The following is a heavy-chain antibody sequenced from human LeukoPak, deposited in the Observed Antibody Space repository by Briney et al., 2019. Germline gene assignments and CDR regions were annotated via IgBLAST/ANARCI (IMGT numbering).Heavy chain of an antibody. Sequence: GGSLRLSCAASGFTFSSYGMHWVRQAPGKGLEWVAVISYDGSNKYYADSVKGRFTISRDNSKNTLYLQMNSLRAEDTAVYYCAKDAALVVPAATDAFDIWGQGTMVTVSS. D-gene: IGHD2-2*01. J-gene: IGHJ3*02. CDR3: AKDAALVVPAATDAFDI. CDR2: ISYDGSNK. CDR1: GFTFSSYG. V-gene: IGHV3-30*18.